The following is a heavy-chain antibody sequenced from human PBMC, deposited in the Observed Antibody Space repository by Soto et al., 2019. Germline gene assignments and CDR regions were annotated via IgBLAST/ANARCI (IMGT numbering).Heavy chain of an antibody. CDR1: GFTFNSYG. V-gene: IGHV3-30*03. D-gene: IGHD2-15*01. Sequence: QVQLVDSGGGVVQPGRSLRLSCAASGFTFNSYGMRWVRQGPGNGLEGVAFISYDSTKTYYADSVKGRFTISRDNSNSALYVQMNSLTGEDTAVYYCARTRSAWSDFHYSSLDVWGQGTTVTVSS. J-gene: IGHJ6*02. CDR3: ARTRSAWSDFHYSSLDV. CDR2: ISYDSTKT.